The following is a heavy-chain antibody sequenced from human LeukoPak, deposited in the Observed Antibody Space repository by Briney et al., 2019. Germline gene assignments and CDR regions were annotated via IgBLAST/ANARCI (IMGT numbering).Heavy chain of an antibody. CDR2: IKRKTDGGTT. J-gene: IGHJ6*02. CDR1: EFIFSNAW. D-gene: IGHD1-26*01. V-gene: IGHV3-15*01. CDR3: TTPHGGSYQEPKYYYDRDV. Sequence: NPGGSLRLSCVASEFIFSNAWMNWVRQAPGNGLEWVGHIKRKTDGGTTDYAAPVKGRFTISRDDSKNTMYLQMNGLKTEDTAVYYCTTPHGGSYQEPKYYYDRDVWGQGTTVTVSS.